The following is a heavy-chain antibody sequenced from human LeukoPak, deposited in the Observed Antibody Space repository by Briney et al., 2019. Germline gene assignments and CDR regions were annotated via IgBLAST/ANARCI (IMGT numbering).Heavy chain of an antibody. Sequence: GGSPRLSCTASGFTLGSHDMHWVRQIPGQGLEWVAAVSSGFHAFFADSVQGRFTVSREDARNYLYLQMNSLRAGDTAVYYCVREARGYHYTYFDYWGQGTLVTVSS. CDR2: VSSGFHA. CDR1: GFTLGSHD. D-gene: IGHD5-18*01. V-gene: IGHV3-13*01. CDR3: VREARGYHYTYFDY. J-gene: IGHJ4*02.